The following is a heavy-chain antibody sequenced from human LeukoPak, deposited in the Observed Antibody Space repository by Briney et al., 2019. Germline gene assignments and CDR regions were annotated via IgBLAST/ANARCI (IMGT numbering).Heavy chain of an antibody. V-gene: IGHV3-23*01. D-gene: IGHD4-17*01. Sequence: GGSLRLSCAASGLTVSSNYMSWVRQAPGKGLEWVSWISGNSANTYYADSVQGRFSISRDNSKNTLYLQMYSLRAEDTAIYYCAKDPNGDYIGTFDMWGQGTMVTVSS. CDR3: AKDPNGDYIGTFDM. CDR1: GLTVSSNY. CDR2: ISGNSANT. J-gene: IGHJ3*02.